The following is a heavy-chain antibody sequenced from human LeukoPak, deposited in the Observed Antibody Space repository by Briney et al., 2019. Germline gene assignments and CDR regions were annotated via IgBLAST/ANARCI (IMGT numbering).Heavy chain of an antibody. V-gene: IGHV1-2*02. J-gene: IGHJ3*02. D-gene: IGHD1-1*01. CDR3: ARGSPGTDAFDI. CDR2: IIPNSGGT. Sequence: ASVKVSCKAFGYTFSDYYLHWVRQAPGQGLEWMGWIIPNSGGTAYAQNFEGRVTMTRDTSISTAYMELSRLRSDDTAVYYCARGSPGTDAFDIWGQGTMVTVSS. CDR1: GYTFSDYY.